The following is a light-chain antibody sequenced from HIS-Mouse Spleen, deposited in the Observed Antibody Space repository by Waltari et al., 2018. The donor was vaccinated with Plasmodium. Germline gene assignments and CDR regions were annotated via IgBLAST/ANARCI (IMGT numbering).Light chain of an antibody. CDR1: SSNIGSNT. V-gene: IGLV1-44*01. CDR2: SNN. CDR3: AAWDDSLNGVV. Sequence: QSVLTQPPSASGTPGPRVTISCSGSSSNIGSNTVKWYQQLPGTAPKLLSYSNNQRPSGVPDRFSGSKSGTSASLAISGLQSEDEADYYCAAWDDSLNGVVFGGGTKLTVL. J-gene: IGLJ2*01.